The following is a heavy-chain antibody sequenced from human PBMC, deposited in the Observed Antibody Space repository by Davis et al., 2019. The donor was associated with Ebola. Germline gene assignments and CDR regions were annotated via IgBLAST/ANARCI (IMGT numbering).Heavy chain of an antibody. V-gene: IGHV3-53*01. CDR1: GFTFSDYY. D-gene: IGHD5-12*01. Sequence: GGSLRLSCAASGFTFSDYYMSWIRQAPGKGLEWVSVIYSGGSTYYADSVKGRFTISRDNSKNTLYLQMNSLRAEDTAVYYCATGRLRAYYYYGMDVWGQGTTVTVSS. J-gene: IGHJ6*02. CDR3: ATGRLRAYYYYGMDV. CDR2: IYSGGST.